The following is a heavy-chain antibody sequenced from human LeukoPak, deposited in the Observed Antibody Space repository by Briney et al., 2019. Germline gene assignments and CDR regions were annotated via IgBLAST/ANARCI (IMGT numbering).Heavy chain of an antibody. CDR3: ARVQGPDSRPQYYYYMDV. J-gene: IGHJ6*03. V-gene: IGHV1-69*06. Sequence: SVKVSCKASGYTFTDYYLHWLRQAPGQGLEWMGGIIPIFGTANYAQKFQGRVTITADKSTSTAYMELSSLRSEDTAVYYCARVQGPDSRPQYYYYMDVWGKGTTVTVSS. CDR1: GYTFTDYY. D-gene: IGHD1-14*01. CDR2: IIPIFGTA.